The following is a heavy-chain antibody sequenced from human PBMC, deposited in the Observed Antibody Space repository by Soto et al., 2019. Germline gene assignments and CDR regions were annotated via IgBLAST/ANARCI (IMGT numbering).Heavy chain of an antibody. CDR2: IYYSGST. Sequence: SETLSLTCTVSGGSISSYYWSWIRQPPGKGLEWIGYIYYSGSTNYNPSLKSRDTISVDTSKNQFSLKLSSVTAADTAVYYCARSIPRAFDIWGQGTMVTVSS. CDR3: ARSIPRAFDI. V-gene: IGHV4-59*01. J-gene: IGHJ3*02. D-gene: IGHD2-21*01. CDR1: GGSISSYY.